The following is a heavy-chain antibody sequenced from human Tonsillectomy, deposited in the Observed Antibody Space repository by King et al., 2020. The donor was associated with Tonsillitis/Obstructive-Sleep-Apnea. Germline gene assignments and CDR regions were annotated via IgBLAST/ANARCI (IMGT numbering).Heavy chain of an antibody. CDR2: INPSGGST. Sequence: VQLVESGAEVKKPGASVKVSCKASGYTFTSYYMHWVRQAPGQGLEWMGIINPSGGSTSYAQKFQGRVTMTRDTSTSTVYMELSSLRSEDTAVYYCVRGVSYVDTAMVRGGYYYYYMDVWGKGTTVTVSS. D-gene: IGHD5-18*01. J-gene: IGHJ6*03. CDR1: GYTFTSYY. V-gene: IGHV1-46*01. CDR3: VRGVSYVDTAMVRGGYYYYYMDV.